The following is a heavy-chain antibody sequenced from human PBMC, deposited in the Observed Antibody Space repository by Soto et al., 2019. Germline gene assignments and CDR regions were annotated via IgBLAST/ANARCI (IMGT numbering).Heavy chain of an antibody. Sequence: TLSLTCTVSGGSISSGGYYWSWIRQHPGKGLEWIGYIYYSGSTYYNPSLKSRVTISVDTSKNQFSLKLSSVTAADTAVYYCARGTGWEYSYGLGGIDYWGQGTLVTVSS. V-gene: IGHV4-31*03. D-gene: IGHD5-18*01. CDR1: GGSISSGGYY. CDR3: ARGTGWEYSYGLGGIDY. CDR2: IYYSGST. J-gene: IGHJ4*02.